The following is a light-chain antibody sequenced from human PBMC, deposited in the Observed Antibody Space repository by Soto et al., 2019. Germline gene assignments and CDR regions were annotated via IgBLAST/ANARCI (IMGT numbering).Light chain of an antibody. CDR3: QQRSNWPFI. Sequence: ERVMTQSPATLAVSPGERATLSCRASQSVSSNLAWYQQKPGQAPRLLTYRASIRATGVPARFSGSGSGTDFTLTIISLEPEDFAVYYCQQRSNWPFIFGQGTRLEIK. J-gene: IGKJ5*01. CDR2: RAS. CDR1: QSVSSN. V-gene: IGKV3-11*01.